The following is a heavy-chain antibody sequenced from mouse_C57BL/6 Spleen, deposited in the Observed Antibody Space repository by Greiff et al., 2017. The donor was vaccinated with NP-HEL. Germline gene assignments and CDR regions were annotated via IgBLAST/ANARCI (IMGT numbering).Heavy chain of an antibody. D-gene: IGHD4-1*01. CDR3: ARSNLVYYAMDY. J-gene: IGHJ4*01. CDR1: GYAFSSSW. V-gene: IGHV1-82*01. Sequence: VQLQQSGPELVKPGASVKISCKASGYAFSSSWMNWVKQRPGKGLEWIGRIYPGDGDTNYNGKFKGKATLTADKSSSTAYMQLSSLTSEESAVYFCARSNLVYYAMDYWGQGTSGTVPS. CDR2: IYPGDGDT.